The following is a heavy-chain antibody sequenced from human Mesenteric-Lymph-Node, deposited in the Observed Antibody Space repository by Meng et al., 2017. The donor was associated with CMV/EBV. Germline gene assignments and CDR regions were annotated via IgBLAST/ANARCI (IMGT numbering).Heavy chain of an antibody. CDR3: ARGKEAADLIDY. V-gene: IGHV3-21*01. D-gene: IGHD6-13*01. CDR1: GFSFSKYS. J-gene: IGHJ4*02. Sequence: CAASGFSFSKYSMNWVRQAPGKGLEWVASISTSSSYVFYADSVRGRFTISRDNAESSVSLQMNSLGAEDTAVYYCARGKEAADLIDYWGQGALVTVSS. CDR2: ISTSSSYV.